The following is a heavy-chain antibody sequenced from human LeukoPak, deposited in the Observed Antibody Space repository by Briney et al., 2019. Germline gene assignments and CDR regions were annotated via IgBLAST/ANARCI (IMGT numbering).Heavy chain of an antibody. V-gene: IGHV4-34*01. J-gene: IGHJ5*02. CDR2: INHSGST. Sequence: TSETLSLTCAVYGGSFSGYYWSWIRQPPGKGLEWIGEINHSGSTNYNPSLKSRVTISVDTSKNQFSLKLSSVIAADTAVYYCARSLKGWFDPWGQGTLVTVSS. CDR3: ARSLKGWFDP. CDR1: GGSFSGYY.